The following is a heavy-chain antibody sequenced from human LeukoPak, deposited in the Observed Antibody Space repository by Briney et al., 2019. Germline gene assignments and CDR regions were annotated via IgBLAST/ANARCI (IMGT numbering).Heavy chain of an antibody. CDR3: AKDRVLAYQDTADSFDM. D-gene: IGHD2-21*01. V-gene: IGHV3-43*02. J-gene: IGHJ3*02. CDR2: ISGDGRDA. Sequence: GGSLRLSCAASGFTFDDYAMHCVRQAPGKGLEWVSLISGDGRDAYYGDFVKGRFTISRDNINNSLYLQMNNLRTEDTALYYCAKDRVLAYQDTADSFDMCGQGTVVTVSS. CDR1: GFTFDDYA.